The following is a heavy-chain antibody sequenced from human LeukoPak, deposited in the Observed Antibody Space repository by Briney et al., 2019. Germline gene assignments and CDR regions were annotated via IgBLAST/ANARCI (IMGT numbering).Heavy chain of an antibody. CDR2: IYYSGST. D-gene: IGHD6-13*01. J-gene: IGHJ5*02. CDR3: ARTGIAAARRSWFDP. V-gene: IGHV4-59*01. Sequence: PSETLSLTCTVSGGSISSYYWSWIRQPPGKGLEWIGYIYYSGSTNYNPSLKSRVTISVDTSKNQFSLKLSSVTAADTAVYYCARTGIAAARRSWFDPWGQGTLVTVSS. CDR1: GGSISSYY.